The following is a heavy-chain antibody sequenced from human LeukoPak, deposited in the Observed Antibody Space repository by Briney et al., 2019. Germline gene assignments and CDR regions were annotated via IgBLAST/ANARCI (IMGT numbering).Heavy chain of an antibody. J-gene: IGHJ2*01. V-gene: IGHV1-2*02. Sequence: ASVKVSCKASGYTFTSYGISWVRQAPGQGLEWMGWINPNSGGTNYAQKFQGRVTMTRDTSISTAYMELSRLRSDDTAVYYCARGLRSYYWYFDLWGRGTLVTVSS. D-gene: IGHD1-26*01. CDR1: GYTFTSYG. CDR3: ARGLRSYYWYFDL. CDR2: INPNSGGT.